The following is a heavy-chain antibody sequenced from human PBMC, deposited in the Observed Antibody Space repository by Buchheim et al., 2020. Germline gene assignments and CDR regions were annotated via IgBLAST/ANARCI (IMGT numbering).Heavy chain of an antibody. D-gene: IGHD3-3*01. CDR1: GFTFSSYE. V-gene: IGHV3-48*03. CDR3: ARDPHPYEITGWFDP. Sequence: EVQLVESGGGLVQPGGSLRLSCAASGFTFSSYEMNWVRQAPGKGLEWVSYISSSGSTIYYADSVKGRFTTSRDNAKNSLYLQMNSLRAEDTAVYYCARDPHPYEITGWFDPWGQGTL. J-gene: IGHJ5*02. CDR2: ISSSGSTI.